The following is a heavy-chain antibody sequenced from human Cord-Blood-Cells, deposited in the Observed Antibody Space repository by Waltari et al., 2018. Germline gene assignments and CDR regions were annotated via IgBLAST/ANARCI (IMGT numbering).Heavy chain of an antibody. CDR3: ARHSGSYNYFDY. D-gene: IGHD1-26*01. Sequence: QVQLQQWGAGLLKPSETLSLTCAVYGGSFSGYYWSWIRQPPGKGLEWIGEINPSGSSNYNPSLKSRVTISVDTSKNQFSLKLSSVTAADTAVYYCARHSGSYNYFDYWGQGTLVTVSS. V-gene: IGHV4-34*01. J-gene: IGHJ4*02. CDR1: GGSFSGYY. CDR2: INPSGSS.